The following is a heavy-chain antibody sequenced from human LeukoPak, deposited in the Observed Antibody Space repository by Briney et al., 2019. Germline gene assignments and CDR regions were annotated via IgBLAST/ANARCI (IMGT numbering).Heavy chain of an antibody. D-gene: IGHD5-12*01. Sequence: PGGSLRLSCAASGFTFSSYGMHWVRQAPGKGLEWVAVISYDGSNKYYADSVKGRFTISRDNSKNTLYLQMNSLRAEDTAVYYCARTIVATSHYYYYMDVWGKGTTVTISS. CDR2: ISYDGSNK. CDR3: ARTIVATSHYYYYMDV. V-gene: IGHV3-30*03. CDR1: GFTFSSYG. J-gene: IGHJ6*03.